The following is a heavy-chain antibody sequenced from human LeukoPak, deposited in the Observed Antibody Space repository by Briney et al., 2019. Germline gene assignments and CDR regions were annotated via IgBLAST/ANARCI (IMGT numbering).Heavy chain of an antibody. CDR1: GFTFSSYW. J-gene: IGHJ4*02. CDR3: ARGASGSVVALDQ. CDR2: IKQDGSER. V-gene: IGHV3-7*01. D-gene: IGHD2-15*01. Sequence: GGSLRPSCEASGFTFSSYWMSWVRQAPGKGLEWVANIKQDGSERYYVDSVKGRFTMSRDNAKNSLFLQMNSLRAEDTAVYYCARGASGSVVALDQWGQGTLVTVSS.